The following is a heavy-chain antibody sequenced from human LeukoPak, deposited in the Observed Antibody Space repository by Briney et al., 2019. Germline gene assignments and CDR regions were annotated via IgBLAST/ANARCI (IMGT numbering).Heavy chain of an antibody. Sequence: HPGGSLRLSCAASGFTFGSYWMSWVRQAPGKGLEWVANIKQDGSEKYYVDSVKGRFTISRDNAKNSLYLQMSSLRAEGTAVYHCVREASGGTKGVSGTFDIWGQGTLVTVSS. D-gene: IGHD6-13*01. CDR2: IKQDGSEK. J-gene: IGHJ3*02. CDR3: VREASGGTKGVSGTFDI. CDR1: GFTFGSYW. V-gene: IGHV3-7*01.